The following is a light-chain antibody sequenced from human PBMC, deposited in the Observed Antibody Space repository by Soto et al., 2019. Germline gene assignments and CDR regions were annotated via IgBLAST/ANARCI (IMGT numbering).Light chain of an antibody. CDR3: QQSYSTPIT. J-gene: IGKJ5*01. CDR2: AAS. CDR1: QGINSN. V-gene: IGKV1-39*01. Sequence: IQLTQSPSSLSASVGDRVTITCRASQGINSNLAWYQQKPGKAPKLLIYAASSLQSGVLSRFSGSGSGTDFTLTISSLQPEDFATYYCQQSYSTPITFGQGTRLEIK.